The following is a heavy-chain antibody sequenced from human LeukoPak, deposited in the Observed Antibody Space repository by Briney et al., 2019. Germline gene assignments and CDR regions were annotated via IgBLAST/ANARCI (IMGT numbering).Heavy chain of an antibody. CDR3: AKGDDGDWSAFDF. Sequence: GGSLRLSCAASGFTFSSYAMSWVRQAPGKGLEWVSAISGSGGSTYYAGSVRGRFTISRDNSKNTLSLEMNSLRAEDTALYFCAKGDDGDWSAFDFWGQGTMVTVSS. CDR2: ISGSGGST. V-gene: IGHV3-23*01. D-gene: IGHD4-17*01. CDR1: GFTFSSYA. J-gene: IGHJ3*01.